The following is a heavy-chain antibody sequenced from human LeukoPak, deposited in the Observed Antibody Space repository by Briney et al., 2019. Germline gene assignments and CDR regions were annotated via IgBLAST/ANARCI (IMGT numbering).Heavy chain of an antibody. V-gene: IGHV1-69*04. J-gene: IGHJ6*02. CDR1: GGTFSSYA. Sequence: SVKVSCKASGGTFSSYAISWVRQAPGQGLEWMGRIIPIFGIANYAQKFQGRVTITADKSTSTAYMELSSLRSEDTAVYYCARGGSTSCPDCDDYYYGMDVWGQGTTVTVSS. CDR2: IIPIFGIA. D-gene: IGHD2-2*01. CDR3: ARGGSTSCPDCDDYYYGMDV.